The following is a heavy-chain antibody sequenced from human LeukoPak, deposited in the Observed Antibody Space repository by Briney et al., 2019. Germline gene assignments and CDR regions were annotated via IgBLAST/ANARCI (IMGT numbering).Heavy chain of an antibody. V-gene: IGHV3-33*06. CDR2: LWYDGSNE. D-gene: IGHD3-22*01. CDR3: AKDLQAHYYDSSGYLGGY. CDR1: GFTVSSNY. J-gene: IGHJ4*02. Sequence: GGSLRLSCAASGFTVSSNYMSWVRQAPGKGLEWVAGLWYDGSNEDYAESVKGRFTIFRDNSKNTLYLRMNSLRVEDTAVYYCAKDLQAHYYDSSGYLGGYWGQGTLVTVSS.